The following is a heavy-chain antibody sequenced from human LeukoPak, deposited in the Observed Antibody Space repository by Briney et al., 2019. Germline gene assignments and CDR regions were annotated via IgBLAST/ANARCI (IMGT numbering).Heavy chain of an antibody. V-gene: IGHV3-30-3*01. CDR1: GFTFSIYA. CDR3: AREIRWYFFYMDV. CDR2: ISEDAGSNK. Sequence: PERSLRPSCAASGFTFSIYAFHWVRQAPGKGLEWVAFISEDAGSNKYYADSVKGRFTISRDNAKNTLYLQMDSLGVEDTAVYYCAREIRWYFFYMDVWGKGTTVTVAS. J-gene: IGHJ6*03. D-gene: IGHD1-14*01.